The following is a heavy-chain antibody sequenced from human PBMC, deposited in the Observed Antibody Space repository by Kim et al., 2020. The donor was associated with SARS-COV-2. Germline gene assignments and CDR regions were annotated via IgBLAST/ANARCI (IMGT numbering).Heavy chain of an antibody. Sequence: AQKFQGRVTMTRDTAISTAYMELSRLRSDDTAVYYCARVDNWNGNDAFDIWGQGTMVTVSS. CDR3: ARVDNWNGNDAFDI. D-gene: IGHD1-20*01. J-gene: IGHJ3*02. V-gene: IGHV1-2*02.